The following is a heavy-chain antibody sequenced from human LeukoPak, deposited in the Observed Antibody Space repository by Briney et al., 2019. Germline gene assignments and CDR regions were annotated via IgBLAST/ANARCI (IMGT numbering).Heavy chain of an antibody. J-gene: IGHJ4*02. V-gene: IGHV3-30*19. Sequence: GGSLRLSCAASGFTFSSYGMHWVRQAPGKGLEWVAVISYDGSNKYYADSVKGRFTISRDNSKNTLYLQMNSLRAEDTAVYYCARDHRGVRDYFDYWGQGTLVTVSS. CDR1: GFTFSSYG. CDR3: ARDHRGVRDYFDY. D-gene: IGHD3-10*01. CDR2: ISYDGSNK.